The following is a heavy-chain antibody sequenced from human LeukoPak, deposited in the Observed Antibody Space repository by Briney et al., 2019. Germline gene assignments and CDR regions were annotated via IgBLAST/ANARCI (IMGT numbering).Heavy chain of an antibody. D-gene: IGHD6-19*01. Sequence: GGSLRLSCAASGFPFSSYSMNGAPRAPGKGLEWVSSISSSSSYIYYADSVKGRFTISRDNAKNSLYLQMNRLRAEDTAVYYCARYQTSVAGTGFNWFDPWGQGTLVTVSS. CDR2: ISSSSSYI. CDR1: GFPFSSYS. J-gene: IGHJ5*02. CDR3: ARYQTSVAGTGFNWFDP. V-gene: IGHV3-21*01.